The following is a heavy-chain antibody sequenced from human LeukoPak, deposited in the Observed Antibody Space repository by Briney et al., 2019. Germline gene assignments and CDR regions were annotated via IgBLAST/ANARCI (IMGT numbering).Heavy chain of an antibody. Sequence: GGSLRLSCAASGFTFSSYAMSWVRQAPGKGLEWVSGISGSGGSTYYADSVKGRSTISRDNSKTTLYLQMNSLRAEDTAVYYCAKGAYGNYVEYDAFDIWGQGTMVTVSS. V-gene: IGHV3-23*01. J-gene: IGHJ3*02. CDR1: GFTFSSYA. CDR2: ISGSGGST. D-gene: IGHD1-7*01. CDR3: AKGAYGNYVEYDAFDI.